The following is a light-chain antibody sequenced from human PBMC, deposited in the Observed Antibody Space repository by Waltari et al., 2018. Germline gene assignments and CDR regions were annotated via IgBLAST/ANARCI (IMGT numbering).Light chain of an antibody. CDR3: QSADRSGSYGV. CDR1: ALDKQY. CDR2: QDT. Sequence: SSELTQPPSVSVSPGQTARITCSGAALDKQYVYWYQQKAGQSPVLVIHQDTERPSGIPERISGSSSGTTVTLTISDVRAEDEGDYYCQSADRSGSYGVFGGGTKLTV. V-gene: IGLV3-25*03. J-gene: IGLJ3*02.